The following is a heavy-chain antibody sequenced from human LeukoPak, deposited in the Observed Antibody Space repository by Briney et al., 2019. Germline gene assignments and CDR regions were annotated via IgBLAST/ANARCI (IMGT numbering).Heavy chain of an antibody. D-gene: IGHD4-17*01. CDR2: MYDRGNI. Sequence: SETLSLTCTVSGGSVSGYYWSWIRQPPGKGLEWIGYMYDRGNINYNPSLKSRVTLSQDMSKNQLSLKLRSVTSADTAVYCCAATIKRDYGDTNLHYWGQGILVTVSS. CDR3: AATIKRDYGDTNLHY. CDR1: GGSVSGYY. V-gene: IGHV4-59*02. J-gene: IGHJ4*02.